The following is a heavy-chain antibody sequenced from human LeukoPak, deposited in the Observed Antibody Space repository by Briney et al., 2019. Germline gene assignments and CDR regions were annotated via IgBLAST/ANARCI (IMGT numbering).Heavy chain of an antibody. Sequence: GGSLRLSCAASGFTFSSYEFNWVRQAPGKGLEWVSYISSSGSIIFYADSVKGRFTISRDNAKNSLYLQMNSLRAEDTALYYCNGYCSSASCYSDMDVWGQGTTVTVSS. D-gene: IGHD2-2*02. CDR3: NGYCSSASCYSDMDV. CDR2: ISSSGSII. V-gene: IGHV3-48*03. CDR1: GFTFSSYE. J-gene: IGHJ6*02.